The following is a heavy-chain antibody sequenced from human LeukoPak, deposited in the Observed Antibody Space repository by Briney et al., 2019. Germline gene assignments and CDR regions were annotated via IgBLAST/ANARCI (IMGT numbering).Heavy chain of an antibody. CDR3: ARESYWGSSAKGFDY. CDR2: ISVSSSNI. D-gene: IGHD7-27*01. CDR1: GFTFTGYS. V-gene: IGHV3-48*02. Sequence: GGSLRLSCAASGFTFTGYSINWVRQAPGKGLEWVSYISVSSSNIYYADSVKGRFTISRDNAKNSLYLQMNSLRDEDTAVYYCARESYWGSSAKGFDYWGQGTLVTVSS. J-gene: IGHJ4*02.